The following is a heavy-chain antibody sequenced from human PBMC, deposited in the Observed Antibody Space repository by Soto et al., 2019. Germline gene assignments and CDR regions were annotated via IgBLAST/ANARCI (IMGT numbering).Heavy chain of an antibody. Sequence: ASVKVSCKASGYTFTSYDINWVRQATGQGLEWMGWMNPNSGNTGYAQKFQGRVTMTRNTSISTAYMELSSLRSEDTAVYYCARGLRYRSAWYFLYWGQGTLVTVSS. CDR3: ARGLRYRSAWYFLY. D-gene: IGHD6-19*01. J-gene: IGHJ4*02. CDR1: GYTFTSYD. V-gene: IGHV1-8*01. CDR2: MNPNSGNT.